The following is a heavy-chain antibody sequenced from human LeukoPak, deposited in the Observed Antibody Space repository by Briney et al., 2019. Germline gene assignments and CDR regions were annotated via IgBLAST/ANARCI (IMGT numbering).Heavy chain of an antibody. Sequence: GGSLRLSCAASGFTFSSYGMHWVRQAPGKGLEWVAVISYDGSNKYYADSVKGRFTISRDNSKNTLYLQMNSLRAEDTAVYYCAKGGSSGYYYGGFDYWGQGTLVTVSS. D-gene: IGHD3-22*01. CDR1: GFTFSSYG. J-gene: IGHJ4*02. V-gene: IGHV3-30*18. CDR3: AKGGSSGYYYGGFDY. CDR2: ISYDGSNK.